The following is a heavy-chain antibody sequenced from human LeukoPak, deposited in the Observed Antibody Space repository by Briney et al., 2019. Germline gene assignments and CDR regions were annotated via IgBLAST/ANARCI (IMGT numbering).Heavy chain of an antibody. CDR1: GFTFSSYA. J-gene: IGHJ4*02. Sequence: GGSLRLSCAASGFTFSSYAMSWVRQAPGKGLEWVSGIGTSGGSTYYADSVKGRFTISRDNVENTVYLQMNSLRAEDTAVYFCAKAPNFYHYDNRPLAYWGQGTLVTVSS. CDR2: IGTSGGST. CDR3: AKAPNFYHYDNRPLAY. V-gene: IGHV3-23*01. D-gene: IGHD3-22*01.